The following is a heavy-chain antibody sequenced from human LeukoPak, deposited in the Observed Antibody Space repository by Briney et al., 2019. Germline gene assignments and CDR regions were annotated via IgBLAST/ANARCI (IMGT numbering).Heavy chain of an antibody. Sequence: QPSETLSLTCTVSGASISGYYWNWIRQSPGKGLEWIAFIYDTVSTNSNPSLRSRVTISVDTSKNQFSLNLKSVTAADTAVYYCAGNRNALGDVNRLDPWGQGTLVTVSS. J-gene: IGHJ5*02. CDR3: AGNRNALGDVNRLDP. CDR1: GASISGYY. D-gene: IGHD3-16*01. CDR2: IYDTVST. V-gene: IGHV4-59*01.